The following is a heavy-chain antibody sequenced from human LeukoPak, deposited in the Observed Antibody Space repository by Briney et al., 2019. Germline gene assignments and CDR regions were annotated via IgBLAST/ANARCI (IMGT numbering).Heavy chain of an antibody. CDR3: ARVLLWFGELSRAPERWFDP. V-gene: IGHV4-34*01. Sequence: TSETLSLTCAVYGGSFSGYYWSWIRQPPGKGLEWIGEINHSGSTNYNPSLKSRVTISVDTSKNQFSLKLSSVTAADTAVYYCARVLLWFGELSRAPERWFDPWGQGTLVTVSS. J-gene: IGHJ5*02. CDR2: INHSGST. CDR1: GGSFSGYY. D-gene: IGHD3-10*01.